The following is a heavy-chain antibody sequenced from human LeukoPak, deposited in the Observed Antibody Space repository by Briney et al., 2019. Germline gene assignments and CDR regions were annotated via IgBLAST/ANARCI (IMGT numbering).Heavy chain of an antibody. CDR1: GFTFDNYV. J-gene: IGHJ6*03. Sequence: GGSLRLSCAASGFTFDNYVMSWVRQAPGKGLEWVSTISGSGRSSYYGDSVRGRFTASRDNSKNTLYLQMNSLRAEDTAVYYCAKDRPYSSSSRGAEITYYYYMDVWGKGTTVTVSS. V-gene: IGHV3-23*01. CDR3: AKDRPYSSSSRGAEITYYYYMDV. D-gene: IGHD6-6*01. CDR2: ISGSGRSS.